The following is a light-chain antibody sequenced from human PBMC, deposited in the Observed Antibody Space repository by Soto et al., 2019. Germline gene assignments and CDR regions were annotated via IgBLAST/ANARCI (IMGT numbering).Light chain of an antibody. V-gene: IGKV3-20*01. CDR2: GAS. CDR1: QTVRSSS. CDR3: QQYGSSPRT. Sequence: IVMKQSPAILSVTQGERATLSCRASQTVRSSSLAWYQQKPGQAPRLLIFGASTRAAGFPDRFSGSGSGTDFTLTISRLEPEDFAVYYCQQYGSSPRTFGQGTNV. J-gene: IGKJ1*01.